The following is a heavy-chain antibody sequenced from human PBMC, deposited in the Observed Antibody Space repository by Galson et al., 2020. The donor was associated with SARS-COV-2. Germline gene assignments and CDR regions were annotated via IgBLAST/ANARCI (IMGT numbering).Heavy chain of an antibody. D-gene: IGHD1-26*01. V-gene: IGHV4-59*01. CDR3: ARSGGSYYGADY. J-gene: IGHJ4*02. Sequence: ASETLSLTCTVSGGSISNYYWSWIRRPPGKGLEWIGYIYYNGNTNYNPSLMSRVTMSVDTSNNHFSLMLTSVTAADTAIYYCARSGGSYYGADYWGQGTLVTVSS. CDR2: IYYNGNT. CDR1: GGSISNYY.